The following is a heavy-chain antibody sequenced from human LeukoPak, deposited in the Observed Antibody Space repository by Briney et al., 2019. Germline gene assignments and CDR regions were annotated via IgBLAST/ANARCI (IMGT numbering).Heavy chain of an antibody. CDR3: ARGAGESAYGYYFDY. J-gene: IGHJ4*02. CDR1: GGSISTSY. V-gene: IGHV4-59*12. CDR2: MFYSGTA. Sequence: SETLSLTCTVSGGSISTSYWGWIRQPPGKGLEFIGFMFYSGTANYNPSLKSRVSTSLDLSKNQFSLNLTSVTAANTAIYYCARGAGESAYGYYFDYWGQGTLVTVSS. D-gene: IGHD5-18*01.